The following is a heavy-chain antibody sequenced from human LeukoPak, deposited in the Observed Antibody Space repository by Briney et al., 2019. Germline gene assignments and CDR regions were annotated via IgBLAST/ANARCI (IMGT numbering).Heavy chain of an antibody. CDR1: GFTFSSYS. J-gene: IGHJ4*02. D-gene: IGHD3-10*01. CDR3: ARNLLRSGSYYYY. V-gene: IGHV3-48*04. Sequence: PGGSLRLSCVASGFTFSSYSMNWVRQAPGKGLEWVSYISSSSSTIYYADSVKGRFTISRDNAKNSLYLQMNSLRAEDTAVYYCARNLLRSGSYYYYWGQGTLVTVSS. CDR2: ISSSSSTI.